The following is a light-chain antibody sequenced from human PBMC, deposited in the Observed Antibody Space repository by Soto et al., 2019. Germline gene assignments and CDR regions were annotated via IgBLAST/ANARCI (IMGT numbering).Light chain of an antibody. CDR3: NSFRVSHLYV. CDR2: EVT. J-gene: IGLJ1*01. V-gene: IGLV2-14*01. Sequence: QSALSQPASVSGSPGQTITISCTGTSTDFGGYNAVSWYQHHPGKAPKLIIYEVTHRPSGVSDRFSASKSGNTASLTISGLQAEDEADYYCNSFRVSHLYVFGTGTKVTVL. CDR1: STDFGGYNA.